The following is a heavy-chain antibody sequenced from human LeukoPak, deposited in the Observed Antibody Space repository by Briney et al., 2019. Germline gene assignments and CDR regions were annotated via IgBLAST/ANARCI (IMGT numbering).Heavy chain of an antibody. CDR1: GGSFSGYY. Sequence: PSETLSLTCAVYGGSFSGYYWSWIRQPPGKGLEWIGEINHSGSTNYNPSLKSRVTISVDTSKNRFSLKLSSVTAADTAVYYCARGQLSGPFDYWGQGTLVTVSS. CDR3: ARGQLSGPFDY. D-gene: IGHD5-18*01. CDR2: INHSGST. V-gene: IGHV4-34*01. J-gene: IGHJ4*02.